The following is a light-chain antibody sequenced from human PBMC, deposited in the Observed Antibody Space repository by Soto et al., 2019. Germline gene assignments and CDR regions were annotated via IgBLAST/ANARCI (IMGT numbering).Light chain of an antibody. CDR1: SSDVGGYNY. Sequence: QSALTQPASVSGSPGQSITISCTGTSSDVGGYNYVSWYQQHPGKAHKLMIYEVSNRPSGVSDRFSGSRSGNTASLTISGLQAEDESGYYCSSYTSSSTWVFGGGTQLTVL. CDR3: SSYTSSSTWV. V-gene: IGLV2-14*01. J-gene: IGLJ3*02. CDR2: EVS.